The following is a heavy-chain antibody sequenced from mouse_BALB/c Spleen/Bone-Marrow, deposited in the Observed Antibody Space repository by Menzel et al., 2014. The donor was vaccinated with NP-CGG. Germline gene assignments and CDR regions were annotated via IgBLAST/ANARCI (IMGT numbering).Heavy chain of an antibody. CDR3: ARFPIYYGNYGAMDY. J-gene: IGHJ4*01. D-gene: IGHD2-1*01. Sequence: DLVKPGASVKLSCKASGYTFTSYWISWIKQRPGQGLEWIGRIAPGSGSTYYNEMFKGKAPLTVDTSSSTAYIQLSSLSSEDSAVYFCARFPIYYGNYGAMDYWGQGTSVTVSS. CDR2: IAPGSGST. V-gene: IGHV1S41*01. CDR1: GYTFTSYW.